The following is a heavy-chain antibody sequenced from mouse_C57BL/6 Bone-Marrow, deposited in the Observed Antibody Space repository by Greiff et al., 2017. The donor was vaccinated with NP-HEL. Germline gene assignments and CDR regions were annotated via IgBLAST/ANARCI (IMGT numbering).Heavy chain of an antibody. V-gene: IGHV1-58*01. J-gene: IGHJ1*03. D-gene: IGHD1-1*01. CDR2: IYIGNGYT. Sequence: EVKLVESGAELVRPGSSVKMSCKTSGYTFTSYGINWVKQRPGQGLEWIGYIYIGNGYTEYNEKFKGKATLTSDTSSSTAYMQLSSLTSEDSAIYFCATNYGSSYWYFDVWGTGTTVTVSS. CDR1: GYTFTSYG. CDR3: ATNYGSSYWYFDV.